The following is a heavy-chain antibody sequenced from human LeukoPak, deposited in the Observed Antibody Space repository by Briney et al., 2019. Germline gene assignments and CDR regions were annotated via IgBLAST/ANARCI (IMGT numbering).Heavy chain of an antibody. CDR2: IIPIFGTA. Sequence: GASVKVSCKASGGTFSSYAISWVRQAPGQGLEWMGRIIPIFGTANYAQKFQGRVTINTDESTSTAYMELSSLRSEDTAVYYCARDGIAARLEYWGQGTLVTVSS. V-gene: IGHV1-69*05. CDR1: GGTFSSYA. D-gene: IGHD6-6*01. CDR3: ARDGIAARLEY. J-gene: IGHJ4*02.